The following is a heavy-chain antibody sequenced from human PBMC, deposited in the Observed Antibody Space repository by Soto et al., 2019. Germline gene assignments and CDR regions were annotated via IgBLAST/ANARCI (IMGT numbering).Heavy chain of an antibody. J-gene: IGHJ5*02. CDR1: VCNFETHD. CDR2: IGTLFDR. V-gene: IGHV3-13*01. CDR3: ARGRSNDFVSRPQPMFDP. Sequence: PVGSLRLSCVSSVCNFETHDMHWVRQFTGKGLEWVAGIGTLFDRFYPDSVKGRFTISRENAKTSVFLQMNKLRTGDTGIYYCARGRSNDFVSRPQPMFDPMGQGTLVTVS. D-gene: IGHD1-1*01.